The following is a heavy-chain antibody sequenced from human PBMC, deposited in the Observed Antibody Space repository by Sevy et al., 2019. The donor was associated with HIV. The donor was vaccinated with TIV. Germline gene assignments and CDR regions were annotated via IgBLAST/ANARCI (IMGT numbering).Heavy chain of an antibody. V-gene: IGHV3-30*18. J-gene: IGHJ4*02. Sequence: GGSLRLSCAASGFTLSSYGMDWVRQAPGKGLEWVAVISYDGSNEYYADSVRGRFTISRDNSRNTLYLQMNSLGAEDTALYYWAKGPLSRDSFGPLDYWGQGTLVTVSS. CDR2: ISYDGSNE. CDR3: AKGPLSRDSFGPLDY. CDR1: GFTLSSYG. D-gene: IGHD2-15*01.